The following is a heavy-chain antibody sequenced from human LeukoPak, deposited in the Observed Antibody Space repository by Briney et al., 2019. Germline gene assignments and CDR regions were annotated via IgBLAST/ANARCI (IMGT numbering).Heavy chain of an antibody. D-gene: IGHD4-17*01. CDR3: ARTPKASYYGDISGLPCLDY. J-gene: IGHJ4*02. Sequence: GASVKVSCKASGYTFTSYGISWVRQAPGQGLEWMGWISAYNGNTNYAQKPQGRVTMTTDTSTSTAYMELRSLRSDDTAVYYCARTPKASYYGDISGLPCLDYWGQGTLVTVSS. V-gene: IGHV1-18*01. CDR1: GYTFTSYG. CDR2: ISAYNGNT.